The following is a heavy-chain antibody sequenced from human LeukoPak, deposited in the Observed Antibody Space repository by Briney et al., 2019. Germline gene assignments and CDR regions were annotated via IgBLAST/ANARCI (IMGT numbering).Heavy chain of an antibody. J-gene: IGHJ4*02. CDR2: ISNDGSNE. D-gene: IGHD3-16*01. CDR1: GFSFSSYG. V-gene: IGHV3-30*18. Sequence: GRSLRLSCAASGFSFSSYGMHWVRQAPGKGLEWLAVISNDGSNEYYADSVKGRFTISRDNSKNTLYLQMNSLRAEDTAVYYCGKELSNAYYYCLDYWGQGTLVTVSS. CDR3: GKELSNAYYYCLDY.